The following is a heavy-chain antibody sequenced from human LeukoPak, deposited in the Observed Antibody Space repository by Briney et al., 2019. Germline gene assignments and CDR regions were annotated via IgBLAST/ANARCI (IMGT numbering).Heavy chain of an antibody. CDR1: GGSISGYY. V-gene: IGHV4-59*08. D-gene: IGHD3-10*01. J-gene: IGHJ4*02. CDR2: IYYSGST. Sequence: SETLSLTCTVSGGSISGYYWSWIRQPPGKGLEWIGYIYYSGSTNYNPSLKSRVTISVDTSKNQFSLKLSSVTAADTAVYYCARRGPMVRGVISGFHDWGQGTLVTVSS. CDR3: ARRGPMVRGVISGFHD.